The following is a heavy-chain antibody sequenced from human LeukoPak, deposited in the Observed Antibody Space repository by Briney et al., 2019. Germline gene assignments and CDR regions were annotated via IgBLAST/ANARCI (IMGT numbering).Heavy chain of an antibody. CDR3: ARGAPTTNYYYYYYMDV. D-gene: IGHD1-1*01. Sequence: AAVKVSSKDSGYSFTSYSINWVGQAPGQGLEWMGWISAYNGYTNYAQKPQDRITMTTDTSTNTAYIELRSLRCDAAALYYCARGAPTTNYYYYYYMDVWGKGTPVTVS. J-gene: IGHJ6*03. CDR1: GYSFTSYS. CDR2: ISAYNGYT. V-gene: IGHV1-18*01.